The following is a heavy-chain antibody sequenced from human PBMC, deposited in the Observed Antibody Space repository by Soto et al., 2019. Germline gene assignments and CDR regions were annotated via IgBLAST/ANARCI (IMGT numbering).Heavy chain of an antibody. J-gene: IGHJ3*02. CDR3: ARERAYCGGDCFFDI. CDR2: INPSGGST. V-gene: IGHV1-46*01. D-gene: IGHD2-21*01. Sequence: GASVKVSCKASGYGLTYNYVHWVRQAPGQGLEWMGIINPSGGSTRYAEKFQGRVTMTGDTSTSTVYMELISLRSEDTAVYYCARERAYCGGDCFFDIWGQGTMVTVSS. CDR1: GYGLTYNY.